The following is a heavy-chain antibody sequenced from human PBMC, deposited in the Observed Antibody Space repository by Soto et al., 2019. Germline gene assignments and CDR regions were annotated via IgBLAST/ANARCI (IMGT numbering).Heavy chain of an antibody. CDR2: IYPGDSDT. V-gene: IGHV5-51*01. CDR3: VSTGKDSSRLGA. J-gene: IGHJ3*01. CDR1: GYSFTSYL. D-gene: IGHD6-13*01. Sequence: GESLKISCKGSGYSFTSYLIEWVRQMPGKGLEWMGIIYPGDSDTRYNPSFQGQVTISADKSISTAYLQWSSLRASDTAIYYCVSTGKDSSRLGAWGQGTMVTVSS.